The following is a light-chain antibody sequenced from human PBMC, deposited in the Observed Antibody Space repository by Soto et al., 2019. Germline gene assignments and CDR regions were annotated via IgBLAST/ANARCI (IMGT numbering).Light chain of an antibody. J-gene: IGLJ3*02. V-gene: IGLV1-44*01. Sequence: QSGLMQPPSVSGTPGQTVTISCSGSSSNIGSNTVNWYQQLPGTAPKRLIFGDNQRPSGVPDRFSGSKSGTSASLAISGLQSDAEADYYCAAWDDSLSIWVFGGGTKLTVL. CDR2: GDN. CDR3: AAWDDSLSIWV. CDR1: SSNIGSNT.